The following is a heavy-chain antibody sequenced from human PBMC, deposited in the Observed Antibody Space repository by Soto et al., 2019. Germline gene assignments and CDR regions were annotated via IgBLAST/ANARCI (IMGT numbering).Heavy chain of an antibody. CDR3: NRGSEYDFWGGYL. D-gene: IGHD3-3*01. V-gene: IGHV1-69*06. CDR1: GGTSTRYA. J-gene: IGHJ4*02. Sequence: QGRLVQSGAEVRKPGSSVKVSCKVTGGTSTRYAINWVRQAPGQGLEWMGGIVPMFGTSKYAQKFQGRVTITADTSTNIAYMELRSLRSEDTAVYYCNRGSEYDFWGGYLWGQGTLVSVSS. CDR2: IVPMFGTS.